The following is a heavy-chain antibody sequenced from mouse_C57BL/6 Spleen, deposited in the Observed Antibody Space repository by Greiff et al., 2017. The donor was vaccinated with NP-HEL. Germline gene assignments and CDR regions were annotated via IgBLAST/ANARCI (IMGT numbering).Heavy chain of an antibody. J-gene: IGHJ4*01. Sequence: QVQLQQSGPGLVQPSQSLSITCTVSGFSLTSYGVHWVRQSPGKGLEWLGVIWSGGSTDYNAAFISRLSISKDNSKSQVFFKMNSLQADDTAIYYCARKGTVVGDYYAMDYWGQGTSVTVSS. CDR1: GFSLTSYG. V-gene: IGHV2-2*01. D-gene: IGHD1-1*01. CDR2: IWSGGST. CDR3: ARKGTVVGDYYAMDY.